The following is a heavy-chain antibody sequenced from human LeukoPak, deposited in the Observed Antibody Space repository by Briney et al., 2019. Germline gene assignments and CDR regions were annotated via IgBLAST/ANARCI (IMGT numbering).Heavy chain of an antibody. J-gene: IGHJ4*02. CDR3: ARLAPGNYDILTGDPKVVFDY. CDR1: GGSISSFF. D-gene: IGHD3-9*01. V-gene: IGHV4-59*01. Sequence: PSETLSLTCTVSGGSISSFFWSWIRQPPGKGLEWIGYVHSSGSTKYNPSLKSRFIISVDMSKNQFSLKLRSVSVADTAVYYCARLAPGNYDILTGDPKVVFDYWGQGALVTVSS. CDR2: VHSSGST.